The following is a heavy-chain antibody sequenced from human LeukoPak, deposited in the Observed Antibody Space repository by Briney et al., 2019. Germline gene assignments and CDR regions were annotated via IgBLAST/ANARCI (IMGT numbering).Heavy chain of an antibody. CDR3: ARGHQGGAAAGRGYYFDY. CDR2: INHSGST. Sequence: SETLSLTCAVYGGSFSGYYWSWIRQPPGKGLEWIGEINHSGSTNYKPSLKSRVTISVDTSKNQFSLKLSSVTAADTAVYYCARGHQGGAAAGRGYYFDYWGQGTLVTVSS. J-gene: IGHJ4*02. CDR1: GGSFSGYY. D-gene: IGHD6-13*01. V-gene: IGHV4-34*01.